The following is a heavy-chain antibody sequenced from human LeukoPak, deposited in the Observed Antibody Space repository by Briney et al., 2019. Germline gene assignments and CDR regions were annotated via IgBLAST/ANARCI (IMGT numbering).Heavy chain of an antibody. CDR3: ARGSAYYGSTLHAFDI. V-gene: IGHV1-46*01. Sequence: ASVKVSCKASGYTFTSYYMHWVRQAPGQGLEWMGIINPSGGSTSYAQKFQGRATMTRDTSTSTVYMELSSLRSEDTAVYYCARGSAYYGSTLHAFDIWGQGTMVTVSS. CDR1: GYTFTSYY. D-gene: IGHD3-10*01. CDR2: INPSGGST. J-gene: IGHJ3*02.